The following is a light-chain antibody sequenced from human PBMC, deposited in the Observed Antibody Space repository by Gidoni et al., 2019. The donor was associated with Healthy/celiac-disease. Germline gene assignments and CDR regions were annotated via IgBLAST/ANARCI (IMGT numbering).Light chain of an antibody. CDR2: GNS. CDR1: SANIGAGYD. J-gene: IGLJ2*01. V-gene: IGLV1-40*01. CDR3: QSYDSSLSVDVV. Sequence: QSVLPQPPSVSGAPGQRVPISCTGSSANIGAGYDGHWYQQLPGTAPKLLIYGNSNRPSGVPDRFSGSKSGTSASLAITGLQAEDEADYYCQSYDSSLSVDVVFGGGTKLTVL.